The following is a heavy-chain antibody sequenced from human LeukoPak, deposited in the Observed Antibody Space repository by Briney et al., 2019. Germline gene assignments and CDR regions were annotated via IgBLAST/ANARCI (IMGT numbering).Heavy chain of an antibody. CDR1: GFTFSSYT. CDR3: ARGRCSSTSCYFDY. J-gene: IGHJ4*02. Sequence: GGSLRLSCAVSGFTFSSYTLNWVRQAPGKGLEWVSSISSSSSYIYYADSVEGRFTISRDNAKNSLYLQMNSLRAEDTAVYYCARGRCSSTSCYFDYWGQGTLVTVSS. CDR2: ISSSSSYI. V-gene: IGHV3-21*01. D-gene: IGHD2-2*01.